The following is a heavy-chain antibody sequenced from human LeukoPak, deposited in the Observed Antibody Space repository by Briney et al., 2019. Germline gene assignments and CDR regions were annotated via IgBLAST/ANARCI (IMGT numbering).Heavy chain of an antibody. Sequence: SETLSLTCTVSGGTISSYYWNWIRQPPGKGLEWIGYIHYSGSTKYNPSLKSRVTISVDKSKNQFSLKLSSVTAADTAVYYCARASIAAANIWNWGQGTLVTVSS. D-gene: IGHD6-13*01. CDR3: ARASIAAANIWN. J-gene: IGHJ4*02. V-gene: IGHV4-59*12. CDR1: GGTISSYY. CDR2: IHYSGST.